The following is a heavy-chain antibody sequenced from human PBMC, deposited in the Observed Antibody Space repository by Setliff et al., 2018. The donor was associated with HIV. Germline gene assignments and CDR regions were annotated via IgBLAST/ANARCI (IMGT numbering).Heavy chain of an antibody. J-gene: IGHJ3*02. CDR2: IYYSGST. Sequence: PSETLSLTCTVSGDSISSSGYYWSWIRQHPGKGLEWIGYIYYSGSTSYSPSLKSRVTISLDTSKSQFSLKVRSVTAADTAVYYCARERGSGSLDAFDIWGQGTLVTVS. D-gene: IGHD3-10*01. CDR3: ARERGSGSLDAFDI. V-gene: IGHV4-31*03. CDR1: GDSISSSGYY.